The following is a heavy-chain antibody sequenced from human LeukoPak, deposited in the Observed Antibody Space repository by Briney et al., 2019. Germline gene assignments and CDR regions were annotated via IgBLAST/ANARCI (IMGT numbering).Heavy chain of an antibody. CDR3: VNSRYSSSWYDFGY. CDR1: GFTFSSYA. J-gene: IGHJ4*02. Sequence: PGGSLRLSCAASGFTFSSYAMSWVRQAPGKGLEWVSAISGSGGSTYYADSVKGRLTISRDNSKNTLYLQMNSLRAEDTAVYYCVNSRYSSSWYDFGYWGQGTLVTVSS. V-gene: IGHV3-23*01. D-gene: IGHD6-13*01. CDR2: ISGSGGST.